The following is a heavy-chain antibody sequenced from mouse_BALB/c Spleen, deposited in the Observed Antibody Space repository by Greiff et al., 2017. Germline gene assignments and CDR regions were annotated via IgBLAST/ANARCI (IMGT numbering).Heavy chain of an antibody. CDR3: ARNYDYWYFDV. J-gene: IGHJ1*01. CDR1: GYTFTSYY. D-gene: IGHD2-4*01. Sequence: QVQLQQSGPELVKPGASVRISCKASGYTFTSYYIHWVKQRPGQGLEWIGWIYPGNVNTKYNEKFKGKATLTADKSSSTAYMQLSSLTSEDSAVYFCARNYDYWYFDVWGAGTTVTVSS. V-gene: IGHV1S56*01. CDR2: IYPGNVNT.